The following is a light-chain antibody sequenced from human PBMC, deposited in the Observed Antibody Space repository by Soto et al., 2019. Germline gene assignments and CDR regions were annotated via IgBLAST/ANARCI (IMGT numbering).Light chain of an antibody. CDR2: GAS. CDR1: QSVRSN. V-gene: IGKV3-15*01. Sequence: EILMTQSPDTLSVSPGETATLSCRASQSVRSNLAWYQQKPGQAPRLLIYGASTRATGIPARFSGSGSGTEFTLTISSLQSEDFAVYYCQPYNNWPPITFGQGTRLAIK. CDR3: QPYNNWPPIT. J-gene: IGKJ5*01.